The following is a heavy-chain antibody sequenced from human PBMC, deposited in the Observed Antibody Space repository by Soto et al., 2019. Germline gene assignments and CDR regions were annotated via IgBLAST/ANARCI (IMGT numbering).Heavy chain of an antibody. Sequence: SETLSLTCTVSGGSISSYYWSWIRQPPGKGLEWIGYIYYSGSTNYNPSLKSRVTISVDTSKNQFSLKLSSVTAADTAVYYCARTCGGDCYYYFDYWGQGTLVTVSS. CDR1: GGSISSYY. V-gene: IGHV4-59*08. CDR2: IYYSGST. D-gene: IGHD2-21*02. CDR3: ARTCGGDCYYYFDY. J-gene: IGHJ4*02.